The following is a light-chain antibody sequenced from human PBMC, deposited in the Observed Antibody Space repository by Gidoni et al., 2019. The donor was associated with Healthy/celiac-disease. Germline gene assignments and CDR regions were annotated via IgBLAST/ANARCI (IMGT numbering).Light chain of an antibody. Sequence: IVLTQSPDSLPVSLGERATLHCKSSQSVVYTHKKKNYLAWYQKKPGPQPTLLIYWASTREAGVPDRFSGSGSEADFTLTISSLQAEDVAVYYCQQYYSTLPTFGEGTKVEIK. V-gene: IGKV4-1*01. CDR2: WAS. CDR1: QSVVYTHKKKNY. J-gene: IGKJ4*02. CDR3: QQYYSTLPT.